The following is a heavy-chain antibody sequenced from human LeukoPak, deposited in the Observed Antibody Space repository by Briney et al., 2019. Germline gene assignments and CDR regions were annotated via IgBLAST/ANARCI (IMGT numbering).Heavy chain of an antibody. CDR2: INPNSGGT. Sequence: ASVKVSCKASGYTFTGYYMHWVRQAPGQGLEWMGWINPNSGGTNYAQKFQGRVTMTRDTSISTAFMELSRLRSDDTAVYYCARGSVYCGGDCLFDYWGQGTLVTVSS. V-gene: IGHV1-2*02. CDR1: GYTFTGYY. J-gene: IGHJ4*02. D-gene: IGHD2-21*02. CDR3: ARGSVYCGGDCLFDY.